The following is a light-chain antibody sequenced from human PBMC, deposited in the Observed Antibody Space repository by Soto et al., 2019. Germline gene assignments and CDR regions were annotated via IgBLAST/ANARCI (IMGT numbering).Light chain of an antibody. Sequence: QMTQSPSTLSASVGDRVTITCRASQTISSWLAWYQQKPGKAPKLLIYEASTLMSGVPSRFSGSGSGTEFTLTISSLQPGDFATYYCQHYNSYSEAFGQGTKVDIK. J-gene: IGKJ1*01. CDR3: QHYNSYSEA. CDR1: QTISSW. V-gene: IGKV1-5*03. CDR2: EAS.